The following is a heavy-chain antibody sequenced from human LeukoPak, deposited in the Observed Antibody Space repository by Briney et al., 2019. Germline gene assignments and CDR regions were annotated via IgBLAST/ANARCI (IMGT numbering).Heavy chain of an antibody. D-gene: IGHD3-10*01. CDR3: AKATTGSPSRYFDP. CDR2: ISGHGLIT. Sequence: GGSQRLSCAASGFTFSSYAMTWVRQAPGKGLEWVSAISGHGLITYYADSVKGRFTISRDNSKSTLYLQVSSLRAEDTAVYYCAKATTGSPSRYFDPWGQGTLVTVSS. J-gene: IGHJ5*02. V-gene: IGHV3-23*01. CDR1: GFTFSSYA.